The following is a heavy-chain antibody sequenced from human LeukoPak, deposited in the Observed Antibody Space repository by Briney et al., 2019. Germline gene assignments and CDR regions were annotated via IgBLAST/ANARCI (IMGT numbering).Heavy chain of an antibody. CDR2: ISAYNGNT. D-gene: IGHD3-10*01. V-gene: IGHV1-18*01. J-gene: IGHJ5*02. Sequence: GSSVKVSCKASGGTFSSYAISWVRQAPGQGLEWMGWISAYNGNTNYAQKLQGRVTMTTDTSTSTAYMELRSLRSDDTAVYYCARDIITMVRGVISQVPFVIDWFDPWGQGTLVTVSS. CDR1: GGTFSSYA. CDR3: ARDIITMVRGVISQVPFVIDWFDP.